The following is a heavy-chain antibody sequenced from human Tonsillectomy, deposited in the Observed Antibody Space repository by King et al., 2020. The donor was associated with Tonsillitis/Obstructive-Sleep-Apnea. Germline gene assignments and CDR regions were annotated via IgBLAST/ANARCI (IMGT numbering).Heavy chain of an antibody. CDR2: IYPGDSDT. CDR1: GYSFTNYW. V-gene: IGHV5-51*03. J-gene: IGHJ5*02. D-gene: IGHD2-21*02. CDR3: STGGDGDPTYPEWLDA. Sequence: QLVQSGAEVKKPGESLKISCKGSGYSFTNYWIAWVRQMPGKRLEWMGIIYPGDSDTRYSPSFQGQVTNSAEKSISTAYVQWRSLKASDTAMYYCSTGGDGDPTYPEWLDAWGQGTLVTVSS.